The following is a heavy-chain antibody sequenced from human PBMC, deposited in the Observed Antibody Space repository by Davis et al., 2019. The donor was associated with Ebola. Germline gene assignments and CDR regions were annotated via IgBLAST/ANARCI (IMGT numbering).Heavy chain of an antibody. D-gene: IGHD1-26*01. CDR3: ARRVGARSGFDS. J-gene: IGHJ4*02. V-gene: IGHV1-18*01. CDR1: GYTFTSYG. Sequence: ASVTVSCKDSGYTFTSYGISWVRQAPGQGLEWMGWISAYNGNTNYAQKFQGRITMTRNISISTAYMELSSLRSDDTAVYYCARRVGARSGFDSWGQGSLVTVSS. CDR2: ISAYNGNT.